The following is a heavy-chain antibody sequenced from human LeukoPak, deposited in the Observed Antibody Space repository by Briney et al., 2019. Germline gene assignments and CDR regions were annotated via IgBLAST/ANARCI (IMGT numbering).Heavy chain of an antibody. V-gene: IGHV3-7*01. CDR2: IKQDGSEK. J-gene: IGHJ4*02. Sequence: GGSLRLSCAASGFTFSSYWMSWVRQAPGKGLEWVANIKQDGSEKYYVDSVKGRFTISRDNAKNSLYLQMNSLRAEDTAVYYCARVRYSYGNRPYYFDYWGQGTLVTVSS. CDR3: ARVRYSYGNRPYYFDY. D-gene: IGHD5-18*01. CDR1: GFTFSSYW.